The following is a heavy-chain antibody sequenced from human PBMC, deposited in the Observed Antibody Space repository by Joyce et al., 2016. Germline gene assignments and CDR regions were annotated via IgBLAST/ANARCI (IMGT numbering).Heavy chain of an antibody. CDR1: GGSMTSCSYY. CDR3: ARARSWNYRTYFDY. CDR2: IYYSGST. D-gene: IGHD1-7*01. V-gene: IGHV4-39*07. J-gene: IGHJ4*02. Sequence: QLQLQESGPGLVKPSETLSLTCSVSGGSMTSCSYYWGWIRQPPGKGLGWIGSIYYSGSTYYNPSLKSRVTISLATSRNQFSLKLSSVTAADTAVYFCARARSWNYRTYFDYWGQGILVTVSS.